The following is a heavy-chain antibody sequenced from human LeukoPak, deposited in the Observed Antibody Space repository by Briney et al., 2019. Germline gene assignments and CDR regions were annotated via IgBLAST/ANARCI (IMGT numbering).Heavy chain of an antibody. D-gene: IGHD1-7*01. CDR1: GYTFTRYY. V-gene: IGHV1-46*01. Sequence: GASVKVSCKASGYTFTRYYMQWVRQAPGQGLEWMGIINPSGGSTSYAQKFQGRVTMTRDTSTSTVYMELSSLRSEDTAMYYCARDRDWNYYFDYWGQGTLVTVSS. CDR3: ARDRDWNYYFDY. CDR2: INPSGGST. J-gene: IGHJ4*02.